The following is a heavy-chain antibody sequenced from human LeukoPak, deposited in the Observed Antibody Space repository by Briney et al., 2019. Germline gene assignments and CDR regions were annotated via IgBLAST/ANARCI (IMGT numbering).Heavy chain of an antibody. CDR1: GFTFSSYA. V-gene: IGHV3-30*04. D-gene: IGHD3-22*01. J-gene: IGHJ3*02. CDR3: ARDIIPYSSGYGGYDAFDI. Sequence: PGGSLSLSCAASGFTFSSYAMHWVRQAPGKGLQGGAVISYDGSNKYYADSVKGRFTISRDNSKNTLYLQMNSLRAEDTAVYYCARDIIPYSSGYGGYDAFDIWGQGTMVTVSS. CDR2: ISYDGSNK.